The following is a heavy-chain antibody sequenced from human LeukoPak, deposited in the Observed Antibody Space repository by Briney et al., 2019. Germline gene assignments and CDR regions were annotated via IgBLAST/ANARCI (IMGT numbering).Heavy chain of an antibody. CDR3: AGKSGVSGFFDS. V-gene: IGHV3-11*01. CDR1: GFSFSDYY. D-gene: IGHD5/OR15-5a*01. J-gene: IGHJ4*02. Sequence: GGSLRLSCAASGFSFSDYYVSWIRQAPGKGLEWVSYISRGGNTIYYADSVKGRFTISRDNAKNFLYLQMDSLRAEDTAMYYCAGKSGVSGFFDSWGQGTLVTVSS. CDR2: ISRGGNTI.